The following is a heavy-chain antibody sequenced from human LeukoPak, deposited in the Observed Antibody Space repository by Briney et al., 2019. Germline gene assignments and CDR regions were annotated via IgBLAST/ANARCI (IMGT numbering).Heavy chain of an antibody. CDR2: IIPIFGTT. D-gene: IGHD4-23*01. Sequence: ASVKVSCKASGGTFSNYAITWVRQAPGQGLEWMGGIIPIFGTTNYAQMFQGRVAITADEPTSTAYMELSSLRSEDTAVYYCAKDPRYTVVASFDYWGQGTLVTVSS. CDR1: GGTFSNYA. J-gene: IGHJ4*02. V-gene: IGHV1-69*13. CDR3: AKDPRYTVVASFDY.